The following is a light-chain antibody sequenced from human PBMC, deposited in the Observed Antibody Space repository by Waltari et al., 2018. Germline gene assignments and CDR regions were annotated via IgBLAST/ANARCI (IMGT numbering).Light chain of an antibody. V-gene: IGKV1-9*01. Sequence: DIQLTQSPSFLSASVADRVTITCRASQGISSYLAWYQQKPGKAPKLLIYAASTLQSGVPSRFSGSGSGTEFTLTISSLQPEDFATYYCQQLNSYLFTFGGGTKVEIK. J-gene: IGKJ4*01. CDR2: AAS. CDR3: QQLNSYLFT. CDR1: QGISSY.